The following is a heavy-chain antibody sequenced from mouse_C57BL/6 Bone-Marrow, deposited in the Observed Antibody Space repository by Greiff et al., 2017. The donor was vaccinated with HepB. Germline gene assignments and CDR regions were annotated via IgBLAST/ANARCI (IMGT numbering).Heavy chain of an antibody. CDR2: LDPEDGDT. Sequence: VQLQQSGAELVRPGASVKLSCTASGFNIKDYYMHWVKQRPEQGLEWIGRLDPEDGDTEYAPKFPVTATMTADTSSNTAYLQLSSRTSEDTAVYYCTTFDYDGAWFAYWGQGTLVTVSA. D-gene: IGHD2-4*01. CDR1: GFNIKDYY. J-gene: IGHJ3*01. V-gene: IGHV14-1*01. CDR3: TTFDYDGAWFAY.